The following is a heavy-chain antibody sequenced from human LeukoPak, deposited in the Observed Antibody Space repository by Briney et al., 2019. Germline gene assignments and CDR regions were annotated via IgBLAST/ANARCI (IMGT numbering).Heavy chain of an antibody. J-gene: IGHJ6*02. CDR1: GFTFSSYW. Sequence: GGSLRLSCAASGFTFSSYWMSWVRQAPGKGLEWVANIKQDGSEKYYVDSVKGRFTISRDNAKNSLYLQMNSLRAEDTAVYYCANALVSGSPLYGMDVWGQGTTVTVSS. V-gene: IGHV3-7*01. CDR2: IKQDGSEK. CDR3: ANALVSGSPLYGMDV. D-gene: IGHD1-26*01.